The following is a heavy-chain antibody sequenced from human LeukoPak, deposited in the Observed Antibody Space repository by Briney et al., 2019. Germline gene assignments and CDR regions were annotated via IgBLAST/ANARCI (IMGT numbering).Heavy chain of an antibody. D-gene: IGHD2-15*01. CDR3: ARGRYCSADICSGGDAFDI. Sequence: PSETLSLTCTVSGCSINNYYWSWIRQPAGKGLEWIGRIYTRGSTNYNSSLKSRVTMSVDTSKNQFSLKLSSVTAADTAVYYCARGRYCSADICSGGDAFDIWGQGTMVSVSS. CDR2: IYTRGST. CDR1: GCSINNYY. J-gene: IGHJ3*02. V-gene: IGHV4-4*07.